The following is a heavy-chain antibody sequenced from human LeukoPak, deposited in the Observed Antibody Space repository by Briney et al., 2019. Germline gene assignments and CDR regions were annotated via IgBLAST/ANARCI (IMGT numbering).Heavy chain of an antibody. J-gene: IGHJ4*02. CDR1: GFTFSSYG. Sequence: PGGSLRLSCAASGFTFSSYGMHWVRQAPGKGLEWVAVIWYDGSNKYYADSVKGRFTISRDNSKNTLYLQMNSLRAEGTAVYYCARERVVVVPAAKPFLFFDYWGQGTLVTVSS. CDR2: IWYDGSNK. V-gene: IGHV3-33*01. D-gene: IGHD2-2*02. CDR3: ARERVVVVPAAKPFLFFDY.